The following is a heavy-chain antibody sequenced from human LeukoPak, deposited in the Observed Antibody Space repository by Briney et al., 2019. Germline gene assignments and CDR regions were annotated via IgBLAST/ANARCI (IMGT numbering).Heavy chain of an antibody. CDR3: ARDPGYCSSTSC. CDR1: GYTFTGYY. D-gene: IGHD2-2*01. J-gene: IGHJ4*02. V-gene: IGHV1-2*02. CDR2: INPNSGGT. Sequence: ASVKVSCKASGYTFTGYYMHWVRQAPGQGLEWMGWINPNSGGTNYAQKFQGRVTVTRDTSISTAYMELSRLRSDDTAVYYCARDPGYCSSTSCWGQGTLVTVSS.